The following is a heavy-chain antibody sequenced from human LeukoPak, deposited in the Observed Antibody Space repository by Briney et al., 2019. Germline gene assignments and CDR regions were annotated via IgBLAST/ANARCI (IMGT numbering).Heavy chain of an antibody. CDR3: ARAGSPEDYYYYYYMDV. V-gene: IGHV1-2*02. J-gene: IGHJ6*03. CDR2: INPNSGGT. CDR1: GYTFTGYY. Sequence: GASVKVSCKASGYTFTGYYMHWVRQAPGQGLEWMGWINPNSGGTNYAQKFQGRVTMTRDTSISTAYMELSRLRSDDTAVYYCARAGSPEDYYYYYYMDVWGKGTTVTVSS.